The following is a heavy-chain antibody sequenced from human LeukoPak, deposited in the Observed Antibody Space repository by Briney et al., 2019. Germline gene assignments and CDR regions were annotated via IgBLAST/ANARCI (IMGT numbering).Heavy chain of an antibody. Sequence: SETLSLTCTVSVGSISSYYWIWIRQPPGNELEWIVYIHYGGRTNYNPSLKRLVIISVDTFKNQFSLKLSSVAAADTAAYYRARGVLLWFGELAGPYYYYMDVWGKGTTVTVSS. CDR3: ARGVLLWFGELAGPYYYYMDV. V-gene: IGHV4-59*12. J-gene: IGHJ6*03. CDR2: IHYGGRT. D-gene: IGHD3-10*01. CDR1: VGSISSYY.